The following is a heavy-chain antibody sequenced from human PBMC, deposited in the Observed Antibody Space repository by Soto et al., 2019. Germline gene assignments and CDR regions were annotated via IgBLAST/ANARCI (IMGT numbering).Heavy chain of an antibody. CDR1: GGSIISSSYY. V-gene: IGHV4-39*01. D-gene: IGHD6-19*01. Sequence: ASETLSLTCTVSGGSIISSSYYWGWIRQPPGKGLEWIGSIYYSGSTYYNPSLKSRVTISVDTSKNQFSLKLSSVTAADTAVYYCARPIAVAGSWFDPWGQGTLVTVSS. CDR3: ARPIAVAGSWFDP. J-gene: IGHJ5*02. CDR2: IYYSGST.